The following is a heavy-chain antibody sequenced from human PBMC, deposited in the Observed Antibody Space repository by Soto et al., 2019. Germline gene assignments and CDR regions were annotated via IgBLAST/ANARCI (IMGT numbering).Heavy chain of an antibody. Sequence: EVQLLESGGGLVQPGGSLRLSCAASGFTFSSYAISWVRQAPGKGLEWVSAISGSGGSTYYADSVKGRFTISRDNSKNTLYLQMNSLRAEDTAVYYCAKSPEVAQIGGMDVWGQRTTVTVSS. D-gene: IGHD2-15*01. V-gene: IGHV3-23*01. CDR2: ISGSGGST. J-gene: IGHJ6*02. CDR3: AKSPEVAQIGGMDV. CDR1: GFTFSSYA.